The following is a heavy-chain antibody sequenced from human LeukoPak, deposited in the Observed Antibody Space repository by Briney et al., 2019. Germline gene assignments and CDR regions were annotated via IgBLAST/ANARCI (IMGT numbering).Heavy chain of an antibody. D-gene: IGHD6-13*01. Sequence: ASVKASCKASGYTFTDYYVYWVRQAPGQGLEWMGWINPKNGGTRYAQKFQGWVTVSRDTSISTAYMELSTLKSDDTAVYYCARGRGVTTAGTSWFDPWGQGTLVIVSS. CDR2: INPKNGGT. J-gene: IGHJ5*02. CDR1: GYTFTDYY. CDR3: ARGRGVTTAGTSWFDP. V-gene: IGHV1-2*04.